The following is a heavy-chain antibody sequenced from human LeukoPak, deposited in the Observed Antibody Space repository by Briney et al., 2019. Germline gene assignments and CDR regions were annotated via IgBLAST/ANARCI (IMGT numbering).Heavy chain of an antibody. D-gene: IGHD3-22*01. CDR1: GGSITGYY. CDR2: VYSSGVG. V-gene: IGHV4-4*07. J-gene: IGHJ4*02. Sequence: PSETLSLTCTVSGGSITGYYWNWIRQPAGQGLEWLGRVYSSGVGNYNPSLTSRVTMSVDTSKNQFSLKLTSLTAADTAVYYCAREEFLHEIDSSGYFVYWGQGTLFTASS. CDR3: AREEFLHEIDSSGYFVY.